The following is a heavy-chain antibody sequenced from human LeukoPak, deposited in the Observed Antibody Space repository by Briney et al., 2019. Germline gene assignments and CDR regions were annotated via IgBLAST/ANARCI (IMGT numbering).Heavy chain of an antibody. J-gene: IGHJ6*03. CDR2: ISRSGSTK. CDR3: ARVLRYCSGGNCYSGGLGYMDV. D-gene: IGHD2-15*01. V-gene: IGHV3-11*01. Sequence: KPGGSLRLSCAASGFTFSDYNMRWIRQAPGKGLEWVSSISRSGSTKYYADSVKGRFTISRDNPKNSLFLQMNSLRAEDTPVYYCARVLRYCSGGNCYSGGLGYMDVWGKGTTVTISS. CDR1: GFTFSDYN.